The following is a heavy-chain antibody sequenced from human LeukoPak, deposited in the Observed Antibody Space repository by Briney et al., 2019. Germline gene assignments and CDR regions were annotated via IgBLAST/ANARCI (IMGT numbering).Heavy chain of an antibody. V-gene: IGHV4-34*01. CDR1: GGSFSGYY. J-gene: IGHJ4*02. CDR3: ARGRLRYFDY. Sequence: SSETLSLTCAVYGGSFSGYYWSWIRQPPGKGLEWIGEINHSGSTNYNPSLKSQVTISVDTSKNQFSLKLSSVTAADTAVYYCARGRLRYFDYWGQGTLVTVSS. D-gene: IGHD4-17*01. CDR2: INHSGST.